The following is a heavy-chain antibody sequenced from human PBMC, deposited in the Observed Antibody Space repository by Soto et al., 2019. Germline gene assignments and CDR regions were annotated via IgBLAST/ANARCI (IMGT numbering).Heavy chain of an antibody. V-gene: IGHV3-21*01. CDR3: AREKCSSNNCYLVGYYGLDV. CDR1: GFNFTYYN. CDR2: ISSTGRYI. J-gene: IGHJ6*02. D-gene: IGHD2-2*01. Sequence: PGGSLRLSCAGSGFNFTYYNMNWVRQAPGKGLEWVSSISSTGRYIYYGDSVRGRITVSRDNGKNSLFLQMNNLGAEDTAVYYCAREKCSSNNCYLVGYYGLDVWGQGTTVTVSS.